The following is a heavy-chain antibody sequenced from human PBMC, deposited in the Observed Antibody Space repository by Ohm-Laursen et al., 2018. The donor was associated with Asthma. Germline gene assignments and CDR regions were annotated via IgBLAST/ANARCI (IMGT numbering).Heavy chain of an antibody. CDR2: GGSYYDGGLK. CDR1: GFTFRSYA. Sequence: SSLRLSCTATGFTFRSYAMHWVRQAPDKGLEWVAVGGSYYDGGLKYYADSVNGRFTVSRDDSKNTLYLQMNSLRPDDTAVYYCARDVMEWYLPAFDFWGQGTLVTVSS. D-gene: IGHD3-3*01. J-gene: IGHJ4*02. V-gene: IGHV3-30-3*01. CDR3: ARDVMEWYLPAFDF.